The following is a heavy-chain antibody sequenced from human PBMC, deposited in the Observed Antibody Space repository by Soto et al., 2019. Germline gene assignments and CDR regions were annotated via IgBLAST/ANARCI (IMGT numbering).Heavy chain of an antibody. CDR3: AQNVPVTDLGY. Sequence: EVRLVESGGGLVQPGGSLRLSWAASGVTVGNNYMSWVRQAPGKGLEWVSVTYSGGDTRYADSVKGRFTMSRDSTKNTMCLQMGSLWAEDTAVCFCAQNVPVTDLGYRGQGCLVTVSS. J-gene: IGHJ4*02. CDR1: GVTVGNNY. D-gene: IGHD5-18*01. V-gene: IGHV3-66*01. CDR2: TYSGGDT.